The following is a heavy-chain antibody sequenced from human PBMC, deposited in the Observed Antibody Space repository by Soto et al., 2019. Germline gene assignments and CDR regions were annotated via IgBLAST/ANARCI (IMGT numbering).Heavy chain of an antibody. Sequence: QVQLVQSGAEVKKPGSSVKVSCKASGGTFSSYTISWVRQAPGQGLEWMGRIIPILGIANYAQTFQGRVTITADKATSTADMELSSLRAEVTAGYYCARIACDYQYYFDYWGQGTLVPVSS. V-gene: IGHV1-69*02. J-gene: IGHJ4*02. CDR3: ARIACDYQYYFDY. CDR1: GGTFSSYT. D-gene: IGHD4-17*01. CDR2: IIPILGIA.